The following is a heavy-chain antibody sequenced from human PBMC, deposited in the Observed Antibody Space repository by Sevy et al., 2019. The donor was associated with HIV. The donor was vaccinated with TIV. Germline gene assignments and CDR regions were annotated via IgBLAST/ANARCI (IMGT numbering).Heavy chain of an antibody. Sequence: GESLKISCQASGYKFSNYRIAWVRQMPGKGLEWMGKIDPSDSYTSYSPSFQGHVTISADKSVSTVYLQWSSLKASDTATYYRAKNKDIVTVIAASSYGLDVWGQGTTVTVSS. CDR3: AKNKDIVTVIAASSYGLDV. CDR2: IDPSDSYT. J-gene: IGHJ6*02. V-gene: IGHV5-10-1*01. CDR1: GYKFSNYR. D-gene: IGHD2-15*01.